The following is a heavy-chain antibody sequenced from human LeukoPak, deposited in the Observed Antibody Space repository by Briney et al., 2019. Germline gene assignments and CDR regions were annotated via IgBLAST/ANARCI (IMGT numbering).Heavy chain of an antibody. V-gene: IGHV4-39*07. CDR2: IYYSGST. CDR3: ASLITYYYGPGNDY. CDR1: GGSISSSSYY. D-gene: IGHD3-10*01. Sequence: PSETLSLTCTVSGGSISSSSYYWGWIRQPPGKGLEWIGSIYYSGSTYYNPSLKSRVTISVDTSKNQFSLKLSSVTAADTAVYYCASLITYYYGPGNDYWGQGTLVTVSS. J-gene: IGHJ4*02.